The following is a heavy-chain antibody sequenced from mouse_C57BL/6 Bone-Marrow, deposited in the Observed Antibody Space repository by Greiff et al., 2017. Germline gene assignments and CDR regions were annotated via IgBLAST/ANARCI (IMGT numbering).Heavy chain of an antibody. CDR1: GFSFNTYA. V-gene: IGHV10-1*01. D-gene: IGHD1-1*01. CDR2: IRSKSNNYAT. Sequence: DVHLVESGGGLVQPKGSLKLSCAASGFSFNTYAMNWVRQAPGKGLEWVARIRSKSNNYATYYADSVKDRFTISRDDSESMLYLQMNNLKTEDTAMYYCVRHGRFIRAMDYWGQGTSVTVSS. J-gene: IGHJ4*01. CDR3: VRHGRFIRAMDY.